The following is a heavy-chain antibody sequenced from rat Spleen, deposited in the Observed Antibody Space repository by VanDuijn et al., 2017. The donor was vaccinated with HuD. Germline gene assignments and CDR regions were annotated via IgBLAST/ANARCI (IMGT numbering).Heavy chain of an antibody. CDR3: TRAGYLRDWYFDF. CDR1: GFTFSDYN. V-gene: IGHV5-7*01. CDR2: ITCDGSST. D-gene: IGHD2-2*01. J-gene: IGHJ1*01. Sequence: EVQLVESGGGLVQPGRSLKLSCAASGFTFSDYNMAWVRQAPKKGLEWVAIITCDGSSTYYRDSVKGRFTISRDNVKSTLCLQMDSLRAEDTAAYYCTRAGYLRDWYFDFLGPGTMVTVSS.